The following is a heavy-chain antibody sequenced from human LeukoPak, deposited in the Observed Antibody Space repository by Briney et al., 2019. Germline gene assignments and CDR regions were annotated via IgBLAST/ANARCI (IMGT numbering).Heavy chain of an antibody. CDR1: GYTFTSYH. V-gene: IGHV1-8*01. J-gene: IGHJ4*02. D-gene: IGHD1-14*01. Sequence: ASVKVSCQASGYTFTSYHINWVRQATGQGLEWVGWMNPNNSDIGYAQKFQGRVTMTRNTSIGTAYMELSSLRSEDTAIYYCVRVPPGTTIYAYWGQGTLVTVSS. CDR3: VRVPPGTTIYAY. CDR2: MNPNNSDI.